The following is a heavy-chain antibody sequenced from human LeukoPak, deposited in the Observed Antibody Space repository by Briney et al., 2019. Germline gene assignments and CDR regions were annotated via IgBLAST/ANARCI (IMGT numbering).Heavy chain of an antibody. V-gene: IGHV3-21*01. CDR1: GFTFSSYS. CDR3: ARGQVVVPAAPAGY. CDR2: ISSRSSYI. Sequence: GGSLRLSCAASGFTFSSYSMNWVRQAPGKGLEWVSSISSRSSYIYYAHSVKGRFTISRDNAKISLYLQTNSLRAEDTAVYYCARGQVVVPAAPAGYWGQGTLVTVSS. D-gene: IGHD2-2*01. J-gene: IGHJ4*02.